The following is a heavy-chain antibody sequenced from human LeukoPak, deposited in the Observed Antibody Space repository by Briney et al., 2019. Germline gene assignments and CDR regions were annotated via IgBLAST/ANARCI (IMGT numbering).Heavy chain of an antibody. Sequence: PGGSLRLSRAASGFTFSSYEMNWVRQAPGKGLEWVSYISSSGSTINYADSVKGRFTISRDNAKNSLYLQMNSLRAEDTAVYYCARFESRGEVGLDVWGKGTTVTVSS. CDR3: ARFESRGEVGLDV. V-gene: IGHV3-48*03. D-gene: IGHD3-3*01. CDR1: GFTFSSYE. CDR2: ISSSGSTI. J-gene: IGHJ6*04.